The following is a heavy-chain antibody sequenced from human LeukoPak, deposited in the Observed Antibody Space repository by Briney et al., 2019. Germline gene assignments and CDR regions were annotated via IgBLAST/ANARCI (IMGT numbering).Heavy chain of an antibody. Sequence: SETLSLACTVSGGSVSSGSYYWSWIRQPPGRGLEWIAYIHYSGSAAYNPSLKSRVTISRDMSTNQFSLKMTSVTAADTAVYFCARDMGAPDYGSYSVDYWGQGTLVTVSS. CDR1: GGSVSSGSYY. V-gene: IGHV4-61*01. CDR2: IHYSGSA. J-gene: IGHJ4*02. CDR3: ARDMGAPDYGSYSVDY. D-gene: IGHD4-23*01.